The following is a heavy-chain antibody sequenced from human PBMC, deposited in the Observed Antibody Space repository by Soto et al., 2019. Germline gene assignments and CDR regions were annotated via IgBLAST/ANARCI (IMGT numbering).Heavy chain of an antibody. Sequence: XGTLSLTCTVSGGSVSSDSYYWSWIRQPPGKGLEWIGYIYYSGSTNYNPSLKSRVTISVDTSKNQFSLKLISVTAADTAVYYCARDSRDYYGSGSYFDYWGQGTLVTVSS. CDR3: ARDSRDYYGSGSYFDY. CDR2: IYYSGST. V-gene: IGHV4-61*01. J-gene: IGHJ4*02. D-gene: IGHD3-10*01. CDR1: GGSVSSDSYY.